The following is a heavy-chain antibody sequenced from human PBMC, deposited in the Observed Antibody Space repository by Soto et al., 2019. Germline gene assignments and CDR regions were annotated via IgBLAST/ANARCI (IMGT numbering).Heavy chain of an antibody. D-gene: IGHD2-2*01. CDR1: GFTFSSYA. Sequence: EVQLLESGGGLVQPGGSLRLSCAASGFTFSSYAMSWVRQAPGKGLEWVSAISGSGGSTYYADSVKGRFTISRDNSNNDLFLQMNSLRADDTALYYCAKGILVEVPGTRAFDIWGQGTMVIVS. J-gene: IGHJ3*02. V-gene: IGHV3-23*01. CDR2: ISGSGGST. CDR3: AKGILVEVPGTRAFDI.